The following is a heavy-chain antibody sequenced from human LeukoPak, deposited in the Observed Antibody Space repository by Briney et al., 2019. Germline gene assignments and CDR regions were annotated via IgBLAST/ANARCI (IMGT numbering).Heavy chain of an antibody. CDR1: GYTFTGYY. V-gene: IGHV1-2*02. Sequence: ASVKVSCKASGYTFTGYYMHWVRQAPGQGLEWMGWINPNSGGTKYAQKFQDRVTMTRDTSISTAYMELSWLRSDDTAVYYCAREGCSSSTCYFIGDDNWFDPWGQGTLVTVSS. CDR3: AREGCSSSTCYFIGDDNWFDP. CDR2: INPNSGGT. J-gene: IGHJ5*02. D-gene: IGHD2-15*01.